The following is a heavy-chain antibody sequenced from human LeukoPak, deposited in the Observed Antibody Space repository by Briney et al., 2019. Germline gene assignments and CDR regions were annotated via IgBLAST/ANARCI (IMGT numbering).Heavy chain of an antibody. CDR2: ISYDGSNK. D-gene: IGHD1-1*01. CDR3: AKDRAEYIWFFDL. Sequence: PGRSLRLSCAASGFTFSTYGMHWVRQAPDKWLEWVAVISYDGSNKYYADSVKGRFTVSRDNSKNTLYLQMNSLRAEDTAVYYCAKDRAEYIWFFDLWGRGTLVTVSS. CDR1: GFTFSTYG. J-gene: IGHJ2*01. V-gene: IGHV3-30*18.